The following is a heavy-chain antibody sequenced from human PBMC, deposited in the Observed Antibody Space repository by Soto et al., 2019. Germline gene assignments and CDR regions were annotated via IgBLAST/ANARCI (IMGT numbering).Heavy chain of an antibody. CDR1: GAPISKCY. J-gene: IGHJ4*02. V-gene: IGHV4-59*08. Sequence: STISGAPISKCYWIWIVQPPGKGLGGMGYSYCSGSSNDNPSLKRRVSISVDTAKNRFSLKLSSVTAADTAVYYCARQVPGPYGSGSYFDDWGQGRLVTGSS. CDR2: SYCSGSS. D-gene: IGHD3-10*01. CDR3: ARQVPGPYGSGSYFDD.